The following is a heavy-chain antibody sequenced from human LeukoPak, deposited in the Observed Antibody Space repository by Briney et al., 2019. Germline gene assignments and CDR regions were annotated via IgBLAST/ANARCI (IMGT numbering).Heavy chain of an antibody. CDR3: ANDYRSGSFHDF. D-gene: IGHD3-10*01. Sequence: PGGSLRLSCAASGFDFSSYAMSWVRQPPGKGLEWVSVISRRDDYTYYADSVKGRFTISRDNSKNTLYLQMNSLGAEDTAVYYCANDYRSGSFHDFWGQGTLVTVSS. CDR1: GFDFSSYA. J-gene: IGHJ4*02. CDR2: ISRRDDYT. V-gene: IGHV3-23*01.